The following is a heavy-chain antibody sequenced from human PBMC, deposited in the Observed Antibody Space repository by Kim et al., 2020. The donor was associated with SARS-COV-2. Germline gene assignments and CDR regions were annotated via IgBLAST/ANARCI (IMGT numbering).Heavy chain of an antibody. CDR1: GFTFSNAW. Sequence: GGSLRLSCAASGFTFSNAWMSWVRQAPGKGLEWVGRIKSKTDGGTTDYAAPVKGRFTISRDDSKNTLYLQMNSLKTEDTAVYYCTTVTYVARYYDILTGYYHADYWGQGTLVTVSS. V-gene: IGHV3-15*01. CDR2: IKSKTDGGTT. CDR3: TTVTYVARYYDILTGYYHADY. D-gene: IGHD3-9*01. J-gene: IGHJ4*02.